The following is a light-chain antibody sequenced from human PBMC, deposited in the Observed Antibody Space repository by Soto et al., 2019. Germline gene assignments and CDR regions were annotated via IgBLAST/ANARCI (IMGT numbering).Light chain of an antibody. Sequence: PSTLSAFVGDRVTFTCRASQSINNWLAWYQQRPGTAPKILIYDASTLESGVPSRFSGSGSGTDFSLTISSLQPEDFATYSCQHGHNFPLTFGGGTKVDIK. CDR3: QHGHNFPLT. CDR1: QSINNW. V-gene: IGKV1-5*01. J-gene: IGKJ4*01. CDR2: DAS.